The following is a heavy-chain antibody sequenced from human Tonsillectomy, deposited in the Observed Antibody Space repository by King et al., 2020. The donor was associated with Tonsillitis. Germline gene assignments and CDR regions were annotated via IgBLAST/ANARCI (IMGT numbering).Heavy chain of an antibody. J-gene: IGHJ4*02. CDR1: GFTFSSNV. CDR2: ISYDGNDK. CDR3: ASPPVKYRRVINYFHY. V-gene: IGHV3-30*04. Sequence: VQLVESGGGVVQPGRSLRLSCVVSGFTFSSNVMHWVRQAPGKGLEWVAGISYDGNDKYYADSVKGRFTISRDNSEKTLYLQMNSLRPEDTAVYYCASPPVKYRRVINYFHYWGQGTLVTVSS. D-gene: IGHD5-12*01.